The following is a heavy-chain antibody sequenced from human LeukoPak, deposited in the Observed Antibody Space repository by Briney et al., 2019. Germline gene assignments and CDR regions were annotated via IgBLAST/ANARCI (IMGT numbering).Heavy chain of an antibody. CDR3: ARHVASEFWFDP. CDR1: GGSISSSSYY. CDR2: IYYTGST. V-gene: IGHV4-39*01. Sequence: PSETLSLTCTVSGGSISSSSYYWGWIRQPPGKGLEWIGSIYYTGSTFYNPSLRSRVTISIDTSKNQFSLNLSSVTAADTAVYYCARHVASEFWFDPWGQGTLVTVSS. J-gene: IGHJ5*02. D-gene: IGHD3-10*01.